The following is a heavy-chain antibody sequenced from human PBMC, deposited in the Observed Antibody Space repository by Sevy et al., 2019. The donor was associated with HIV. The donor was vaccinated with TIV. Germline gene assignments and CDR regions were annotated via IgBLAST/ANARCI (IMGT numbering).Heavy chain of an antibody. V-gene: IGHV3-21*04. CDR1: GFTFSSYS. CDR3: PRDRGYCCSTSCHSYGMDV. D-gene: IGHD2-2*03. Sequence: GGSLRLSCAASGFTFSSYSMNWVRQAPGKGLEWVSSISSSSSYIYYADSVKGRFTISRDNAKNSLYMQMNSLRAEEKVVYSCPRDRGYCCSTSCHSYGMDVWGQGTTVTVSS. J-gene: IGHJ6*02. CDR2: ISSSSSYI.